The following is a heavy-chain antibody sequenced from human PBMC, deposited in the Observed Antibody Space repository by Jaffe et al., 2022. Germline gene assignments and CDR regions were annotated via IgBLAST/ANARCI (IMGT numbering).Heavy chain of an antibody. V-gene: IGHV3-7*01. J-gene: IGHJ4*02. D-gene: IGHD4-17*01. Sequence: EVQLVESGGGLVQPGGSLRLSCTASGFTFSTYWMHWVRQAPGKGLESVAAIKPDGSEKFYVDSVKGRFTISRDNAKNSLYLQMDSLRAEDTAVYHCATNLYGWGQGTQVTVSS. CDR1: GFTFSTYW. CDR2: IKPDGSEK. CDR3: ATNLYG.